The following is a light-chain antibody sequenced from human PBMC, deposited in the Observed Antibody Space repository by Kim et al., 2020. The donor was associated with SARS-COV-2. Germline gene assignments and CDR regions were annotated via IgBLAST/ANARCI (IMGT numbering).Light chain of an antibody. J-gene: IGKJ4*01. V-gene: IGKV3-11*01. CDR3: QPHATWPPALT. CDR2: DAS. CDR1: QSINID. Sequence: PGERATLACRDSQSINIDVAWYQHTPGRAPSLLIYDASKRVSGGPARYSGSGSGIDFALTINGLEPEDFAVYYCQPHATWPPALTFGGGTKLEI.